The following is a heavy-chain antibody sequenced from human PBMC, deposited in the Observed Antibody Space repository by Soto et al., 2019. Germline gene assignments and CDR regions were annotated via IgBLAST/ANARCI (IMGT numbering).Heavy chain of an antibody. CDR2: ISYDGSNK. CDR3: ARGPRRGYRYGYPHHAFDI. D-gene: IGHD5-18*01. CDR1: GFTFSSYA. V-gene: IGHV3-30-3*01. Sequence: QVQLVESGGGVVQPGRSLRLSCAASGFTFSSYAMHWVRQAPGKGLEWVAVISYDGSNKYYADSVKGRFTISRDNSKNTLYLQMNSRRAEDTAVYYCARGPRRGYRYGYPHHAFDIWGQGTMVTVSS. J-gene: IGHJ3*02.